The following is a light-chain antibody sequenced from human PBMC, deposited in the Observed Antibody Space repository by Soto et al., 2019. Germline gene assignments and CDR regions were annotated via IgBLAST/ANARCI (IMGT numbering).Light chain of an antibody. CDR1: QTIHNT. V-gene: IGKV3-15*01. J-gene: IGKJ2*01. CDR2: DAS. CDR3: QNYNYRPYT. Sequence: EIVMTQSPATLSLSPGERATLSCRASQTIHNTLAWYQRKPGQAPRLLIYDASTRATGVPARFSGSGSGTEFPLTIRSLQSEDFAVCYCQNYNYRPYTFGKGTTVAIK.